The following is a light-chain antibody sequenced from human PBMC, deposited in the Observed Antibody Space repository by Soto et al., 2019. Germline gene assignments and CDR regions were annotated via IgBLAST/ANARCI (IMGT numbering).Light chain of an antibody. V-gene: IGKV1-5*03. CDR1: QSISTW. Sequence: QMTQSPSTLSASVGDRVTITCRASQSISTWLAWYQQKPGTAPKLLIYKASSLQSGVPSRFSGSGSGTEFTLTISSLQPDDFATYYCQQYVRAFRPVGQGTKVDSK. J-gene: IGKJ1*01. CDR2: KAS. CDR3: QQYVRAFRP.